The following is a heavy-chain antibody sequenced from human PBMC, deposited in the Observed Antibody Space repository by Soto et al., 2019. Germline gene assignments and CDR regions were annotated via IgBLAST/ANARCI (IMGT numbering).Heavy chain of an antibody. V-gene: IGHV3-30*03. CDR1: GFPFTSYG. Sequence: QVQLVESGGGVVQPGRSLRLSCVASGFPFTSYGMHWVREAPGKGLEWVAVISYDGSNKYYADSVKGRFTISRDNAKNTLYLQMNSLRPEDTALYYCGVGQYYFDYRGQGTLVTVSS. D-gene: IGHD1-26*01. CDR2: ISYDGSNK. CDR3: GVGQYYFDY. J-gene: IGHJ4*02.